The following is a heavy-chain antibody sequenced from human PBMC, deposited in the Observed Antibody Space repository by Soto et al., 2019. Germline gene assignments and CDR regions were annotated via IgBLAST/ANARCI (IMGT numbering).Heavy chain of an antibody. CDR2: IRSKANSYAT. D-gene: IGHD6-13*01. V-gene: IGHV3-73*01. CDR1: GFTFSGSA. Sequence: EVQLVESGGGLVQPGGSLKLSCAASGFTFSGSAMHWVRQASGKGLEWVGRIRSKANSYATAYAASVKGRFTISRDDSKNTAYLQMNSLKTEDTAVYYCTRPDQGQQLVLKAHYYYYGMDVWGQGTTVTVSS. J-gene: IGHJ6*02. CDR3: TRPDQGQQLVLKAHYYYYGMDV.